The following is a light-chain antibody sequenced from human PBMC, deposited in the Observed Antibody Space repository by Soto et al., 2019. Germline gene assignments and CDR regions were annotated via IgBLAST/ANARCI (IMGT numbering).Light chain of an antibody. CDR3: QSYDSSLSGWV. CDR2: GNI. V-gene: IGLV1-40*01. J-gene: IGLJ3*02. Sequence: QLVLTQPPSVSGAPGQRVTISCTGSSSNIGAGYDVHWYQQLPGTAPKLLIYGNINRPSGIPDRFPGSKSGTSASLAITGLQAEVEADYYCQSYDSSLSGWVFGGGTQLTVL. CDR1: SSNIGAGYD.